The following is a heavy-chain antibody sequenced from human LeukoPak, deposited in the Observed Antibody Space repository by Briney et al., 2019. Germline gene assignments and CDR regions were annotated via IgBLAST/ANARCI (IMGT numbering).Heavy chain of an antibody. CDR3: ARGGSWFNS. CDR2: IYYSGIT. V-gene: IGHV4-59*01. J-gene: IGHJ5*01. Sequence: SETLCLSCALSGGSISRYNRSWIRQPPGKGLEWIGYIYYSGITNYTPSLKSRVTISVDTSKNHFSLKLSSVNAADTAVYYCARGGSWFNSWGQGTLVTVSS. D-gene: IGHD2-15*01. CDR1: GGSISRYN.